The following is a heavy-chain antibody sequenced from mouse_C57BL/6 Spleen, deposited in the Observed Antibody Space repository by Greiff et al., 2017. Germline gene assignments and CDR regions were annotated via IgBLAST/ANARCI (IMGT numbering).Heavy chain of an antibody. CDR2: IYPSDSET. V-gene: IGHV1-61*01. CDR3: ARDGNDVDY. CDR1: GYTFTSYW. Sequence: QVQLQQPGAELVRPGSSVKLSCKASGYTFTSYWMHWVKQRPGQGLEWIGNIYPSDSETHYNQKFKDKATLTVDKSSSTAYMQLSSLTSEDAAAYYCARDGNDVDYWGQGTTLTVSS. D-gene: IGHD2-2*01. J-gene: IGHJ2*01.